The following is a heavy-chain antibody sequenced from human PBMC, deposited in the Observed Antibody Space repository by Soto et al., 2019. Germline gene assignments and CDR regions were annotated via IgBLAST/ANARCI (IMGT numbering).Heavy chain of an antibody. D-gene: IGHD6-13*01. Sequence: GASVKVSCKASGYTFTSYGISWVRQAPGQGLEWMGWISAYNGNTNYAQKLQGRVTMTTDTSTSTAYMELRSLRSDDTAVYYCARSYSSSWYFGASEAFDIWGQGTMVTVSS. V-gene: IGHV1-18*01. J-gene: IGHJ3*02. CDR2: ISAYNGNT. CDR1: GYTFTSYG. CDR3: ARSYSSSWYFGASEAFDI.